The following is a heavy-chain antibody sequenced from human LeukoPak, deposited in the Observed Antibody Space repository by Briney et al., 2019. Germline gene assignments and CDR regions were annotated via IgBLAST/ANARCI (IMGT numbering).Heavy chain of an antibody. CDR2: INPSGGST. J-gene: IGHJ4*02. Sequence: ASVKVSCKASGYTFTSYYMHWVRQAPGQGLEWMGIINPSGGSTSYAQKFQGRVTMTRDTSTSTVYMELSSLRSEDTAVYYCASRAHRIAVAGRGARDYWGQGTLVTVSS. CDR3: ASRAHRIAVAGRGARDY. V-gene: IGHV1-46*01. CDR1: GYTFTSYY. D-gene: IGHD6-19*01.